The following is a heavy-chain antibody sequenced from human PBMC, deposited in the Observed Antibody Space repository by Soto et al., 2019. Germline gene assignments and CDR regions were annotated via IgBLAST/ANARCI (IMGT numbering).Heavy chain of an antibody. CDR3: ARTDIVVVPAAMYFDY. CDR2: IYYSGST. CDR1: GGSISSYY. Sequence: PSETLSLTCTVSGGSISSYYWSWIRQPPGKGLEWIGYIYYSGSTNYNPSLKSRVTISVDTSKNQFSLKLSSVTAADTAVYYCARTDIVVVPAAMYFDYWGQGTLVTVSS. D-gene: IGHD2-2*01. V-gene: IGHV4-59*01. J-gene: IGHJ4*02.